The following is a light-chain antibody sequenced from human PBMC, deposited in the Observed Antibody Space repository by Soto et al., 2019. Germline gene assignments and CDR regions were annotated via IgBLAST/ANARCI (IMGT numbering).Light chain of an antibody. J-gene: IGLJ2*01. V-gene: IGLV1-40*01. CDR1: SSNIGGGYD. CDR3: QSYDRSLGGVV. Sequence: QSVLTQPPSVSGAPGQRITISCTGSSSNIGGGYDVPWYQQLPGTAPKLLIYGNSNRPSGVPDRFSGSKSGTSASLAITGLQAEEAADYYGQSYDRSLGGVVFGGGTKVTVL. CDR2: GNS.